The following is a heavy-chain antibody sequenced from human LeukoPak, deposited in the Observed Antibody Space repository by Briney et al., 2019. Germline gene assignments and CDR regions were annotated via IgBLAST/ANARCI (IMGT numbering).Heavy chain of an antibody. Sequence: PGRSLRLSCAASGFTFSSYAMHWVRQAPGKGLEWVAVVSKDESKKYYTDSVQGRFTISRDNSKNTLYLQMNSLRAEDTAVYYCARSEIRALAYSGYDNTYFHHWGQGTLVTVSS. D-gene: IGHD5-12*01. CDR3: ARSEIRALAYSGYDNTYFHH. V-gene: IGHV3-30*04. CDR2: VSKDESKK. J-gene: IGHJ1*01. CDR1: GFTFSSYA.